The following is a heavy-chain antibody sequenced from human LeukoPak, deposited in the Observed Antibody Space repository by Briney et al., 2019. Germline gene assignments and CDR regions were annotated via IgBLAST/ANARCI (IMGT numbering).Heavy chain of an antibody. J-gene: IGHJ4*02. CDR1: GGSFSGYY. V-gene: IGHV4-34*01. Sequence: SETLSLTCAVYGGSFSGYYWSWIRQPPGKGLEWIGEINHSGSTNYNPSLKSRVTISVDTSKYQFSLKLSSVTAADTAVYYCARGFLYSSSWYYFDYWGQGTLVTVSS. CDR3: ARGFLYSSSWYYFDY. D-gene: IGHD6-13*01. CDR2: INHSGST.